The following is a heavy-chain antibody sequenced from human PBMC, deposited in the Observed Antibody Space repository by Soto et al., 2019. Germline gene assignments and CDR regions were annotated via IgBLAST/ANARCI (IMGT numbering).Heavy chain of an antibody. CDR2: ISWNSGSI. J-gene: IGHJ4*02. CDR1: GFTFDDYA. CDR3: AKGLSGSYPGAVDY. Sequence: GGSLRLSCAASGFTFDDYAMHWVRQAPGKGLEWVSGISWNSGSIGYADSVKGRFTISRDNAKNSLYLQMNSLRAEDTALYYCAKGLSGSYPGAVDYWGQGTLVTVSS. V-gene: IGHV3-9*01. D-gene: IGHD1-26*01.